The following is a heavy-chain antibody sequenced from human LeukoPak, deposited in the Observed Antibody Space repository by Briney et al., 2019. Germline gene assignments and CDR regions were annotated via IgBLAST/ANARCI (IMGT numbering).Heavy chain of an antibody. J-gene: IGHJ5*02. CDR2: ISAYNGNT. CDR3: ARSPLRITIFGVDSNWFDP. CDR1: GYTFTSYG. D-gene: IGHD3-3*01. V-gene: IGHV1-18*01. Sequence: ASVKVSCKASGYTFTSYGISWVRQAPGQGLEWMGWISAYNGNTNYAQKLQGRVTMTTDTSTSTAYMELRSLRSDDTAVYYCARSPLRITIFGVDSNWFDPWGQGTLVTVSS.